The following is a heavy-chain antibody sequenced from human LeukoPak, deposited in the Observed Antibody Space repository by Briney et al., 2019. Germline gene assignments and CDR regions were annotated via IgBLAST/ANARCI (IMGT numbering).Heavy chain of an antibody. CDR1: GGSISSGGYY. Sequence: SETLSLTCTVSGGSISSGGYYWSWIRQHPGKGLEWIGYIYYSGSTYYNPSLKSRVTISVDTSKNLFSLKLSSVTAADTAVYYCARYDNEVVVEVPYDAFDIWGQGTMVTVSS. V-gene: IGHV4-31*03. CDR3: ARYDNEVVVEVPYDAFDI. D-gene: IGHD2-21*01. CDR2: IYYSGST. J-gene: IGHJ3*02.